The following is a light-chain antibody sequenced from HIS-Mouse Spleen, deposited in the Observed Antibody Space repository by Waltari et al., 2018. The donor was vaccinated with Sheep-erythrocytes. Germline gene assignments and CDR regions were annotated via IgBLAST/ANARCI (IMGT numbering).Light chain of an antibody. CDR3: CSYAGSYNHV. J-gene: IGLJ1*01. CDR2: DVS. Sequence: QSALTQPRSVSGSPGQSVTISCTGTSSDVGGYNYVSWYQQYPGTAPKLMIYDVSKRPSGVPDRFSGSKSGNTASLTISGLQAEDEADYYCCSYAGSYNHVFATGTKVTVL. CDR1: SSDVGGYNY. V-gene: IGLV2-11*01.